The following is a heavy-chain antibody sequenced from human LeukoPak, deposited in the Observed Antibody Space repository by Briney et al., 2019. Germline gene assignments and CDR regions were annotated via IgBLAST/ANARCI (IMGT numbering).Heavy chain of an antibody. CDR3: AKDQAYSGYDSGY. D-gene: IGHD5-12*01. J-gene: IGHJ4*02. V-gene: IGHV3-30*18. CDR2: ISYDGSNK. Sequence: GGSLRLSCAASGFTFSSYGMHWVRQAPGKGLEWVAVISYDGSNKYHADSVKGRFTISRDNSKNTLYLQMNSLRAEDTAVYYCAKDQAYSGYDSGYWGQGTLVTVSS. CDR1: GFTFSSYG.